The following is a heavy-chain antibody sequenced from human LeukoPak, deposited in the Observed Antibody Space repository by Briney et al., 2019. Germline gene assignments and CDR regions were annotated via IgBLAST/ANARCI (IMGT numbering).Heavy chain of an antibody. CDR3: ARDKGHYDVDY. CDR1: GGSISSTSYY. Sequence: SETLSLTCTVSGGSISSTSYYWGWIRQPPGKGLEWMGSIYYSGSTYYNPSLKSRLTISVDTSKNQFSLKLSPVTAADTAIYYCARDKGHYDVDYWGQGTLVTVSS. J-gene: IGHJ4*02. D-gene: IGHD3-16*01. CDR2: IYYSGST. V-gene: IGHV4-39*07.